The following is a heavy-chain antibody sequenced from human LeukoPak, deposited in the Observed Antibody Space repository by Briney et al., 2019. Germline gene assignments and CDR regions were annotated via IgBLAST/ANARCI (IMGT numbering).Heavy chain of an antibody. CDR3: ARLSGVVGALDP. Sequence: SETLSLTCAVYGGSFSGYYWSWIRQPPGKGLEWIGEINHSGSTNYNPSLKSRVTISVDTSKNQFSLKLSSVTAADTAVYYCARLSGVVGALDPWGQGTLVTVSS. V-gene: IGHV4-34*01. J-gene: IGHJ5*02. CDR1: GGSFSGYY. CDR2: INHSGST. D-gene: IGHD2-21*01.